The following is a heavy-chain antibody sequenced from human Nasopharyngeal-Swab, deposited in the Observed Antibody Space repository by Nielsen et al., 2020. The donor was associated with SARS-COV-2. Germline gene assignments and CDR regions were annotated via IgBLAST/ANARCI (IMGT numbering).Heavy chain of an antibody. V-gene: IGHV1-18*01. CDR3: ARDGTHVGAFLNWLDP. Sequence: ASVKVSCKASGYTFTSYGISWVRQAPGQGLEWMGSISAYNGDTNYSQKVQGRVTMTTDTSTGTAYMEVRSLRSDDPAVYYCARDGTHVGAFLNWLDPWGQGTLVTVSS. CDR1: GYTFTSYG. CDR2: ISAYNGDT. J-gene: IGHJ5*02. D-gene: IGHD3-3*02.